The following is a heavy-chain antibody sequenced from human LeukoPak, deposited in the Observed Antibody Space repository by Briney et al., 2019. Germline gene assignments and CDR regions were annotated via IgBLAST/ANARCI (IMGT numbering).Heavy chain of an antibody. J-gene: IGHJ4*02. CDR1: GFTVSSNY. CDR2: IYSGGST. CDR3: ARAQAYYYGSGSYYLDY. Sequence: GGSLRLSCAASGFTVSSNYMSWVRQAPGKGLEWVSVIYSGGSTYYADSVKGRFTISRDNSKNTLYPQMNSLRAEDTAVYYCARAQAYYYGSGSYYLDYWGRGTLVTVSS. D-gene: IGHD3-10*01. V-gene: IGHV3-53*01.